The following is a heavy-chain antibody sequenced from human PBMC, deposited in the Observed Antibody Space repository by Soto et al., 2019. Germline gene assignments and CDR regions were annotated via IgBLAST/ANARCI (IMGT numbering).Heavy chain of an antibody. V-gene: IGHV4-31*03. CDR1: GGSISSGGYY. CDR2: IFYTGNT. J-gene: IGHJ4*02. Sequence: QVQLQESGPGLVKPSQTLSLTCSVSGGSISSGGYYWSWIRQHPGKGLEWIGYIFYTGNTYYNPSLKSRVNISVDPSKNQVSLRMTSVTAADTAVYYCARVGRVSNGGYFDNWGQGTLLTVSS. D-gene: IGHD3-22*01. CDR3: ARVGRVSNGGYFDN.